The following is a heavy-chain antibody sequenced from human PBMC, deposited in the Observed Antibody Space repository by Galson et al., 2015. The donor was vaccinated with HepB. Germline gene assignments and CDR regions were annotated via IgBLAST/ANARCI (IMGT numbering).Heavy chain of an antibody. D-gene: IGHD5-18*01. Sequence: SLRLSCAASGFTFSSYAMHWVRQAPGKGLEWLSHISGGSGTIYYADSVKGRFTVSRDNAKNSLYLQMNSLRADDTAIYYCARDLKQLWLKGYFDYWGQGTLVTVSS. CDR1: GFTFSSYA. CDR2: ISGGSGTI. CDR3: ARDLKQLWLKGYFDY. V-gene: IGHV3-48*04. J-gene: IGHJ4*02.